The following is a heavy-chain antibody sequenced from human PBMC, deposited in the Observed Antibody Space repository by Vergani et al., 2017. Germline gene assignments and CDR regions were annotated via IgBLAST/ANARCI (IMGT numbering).Heavy chain of an antibody. Sequence: EVQLVQSGAEVKTPGESLKISCQLSGYSFTNYWIGWVRRMPGKGLEWMGNIHPADSDTRYSPSFQGQVTNSVEKSMSTAYLQRSSVRSSDSAMYYCARLYGRDSSGSKYFDYWGQGTLVTVSS. J-gene: IGHJ4*02. D-gene: IGHD3-22*01. CDR3: ARLYGRDSSGSKYFDY. V-gene: IGHV5-51*01. CDR1: GYSFTNYW. CDR2: IHPADSDT.